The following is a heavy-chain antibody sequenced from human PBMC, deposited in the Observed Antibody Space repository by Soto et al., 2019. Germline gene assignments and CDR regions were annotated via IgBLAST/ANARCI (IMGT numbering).Heavy chain of an antibody. Sequence: HGESLKISCQGSGYSFTSYWISWVRQMPGKGLEWMGRINPSDSYTNYSPSFQGHVTISADKSISTAYLQWSSLKASDTAMYFCARHVGDGGNSGYWGQGTLVTVSS. J-gene: IGHJ4*02. CDR2: INPSDSYT. CDR1: GYSFTSYW. V-gene: IGHV5-10-1*01. D-gene: IGHD2-15*01. CDR3: ARHVGDGGNSGY.